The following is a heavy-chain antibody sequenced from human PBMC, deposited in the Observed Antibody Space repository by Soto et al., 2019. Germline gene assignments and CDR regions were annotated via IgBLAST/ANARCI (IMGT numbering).Heavy chain of an antibody. CDR1: GGTFSSYD. CDR2: IIPIFGTA. D-gene: IGHD5-18*01. Sequence: SVKVSCKASGGTFSSYDISWVRQAPGQGLEWMGGIIPIFGTANYAQKFQGRVTITADKSTSTAYMELSSLRSEDTAMYYCARDGYSYGYPYFDYWGQGTLVTVSS. J-gene: IGHJ4*02. V-gene: IGHV1-69*06. CDR3: ARDGYSYGYPYFDY.